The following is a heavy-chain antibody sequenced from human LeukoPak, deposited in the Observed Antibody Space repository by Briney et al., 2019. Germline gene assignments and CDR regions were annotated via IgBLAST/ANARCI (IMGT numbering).Heavy chain of an antibody. D-gene: IGHD3-22*01. CDR2: FDPEDGET. J-gene: IGHJ4*02. Sequence: ASVKVSCKVSGYTLTELSMHWVRQAPGKGLEWMGGFDPEDGETIYAQKFQGRVTMTTDTSTSTAYMELRSLRSDDTAVYYCARTATYYYDSSGYLDYWGQGTLVTVSS. CDR1: GYTLTELS. V-gene: IGHV1-24*01. CDR3: ARTATYYYDSSGYLDY.